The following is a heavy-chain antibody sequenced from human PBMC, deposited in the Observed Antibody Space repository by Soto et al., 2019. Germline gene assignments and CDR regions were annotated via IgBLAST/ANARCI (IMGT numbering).Heavy chain of an antibody. CDR1: GDTITSFS. V-gene: IGHV4-4*07. CDR3: EGESGEDWSYEAY. D-gene: IGHD1-7*01. CDR2: ISTTGNT. J-gene: IGHJ4*02. Sequence: SETLSLTCTVSGDTITSFSWTWIRQSAGKGLEWIGRISTTGNTHYNPSLESRVTMSLDTSKNQFSLKLTSVTAADTAVYYCEGESGEDWSYEAYGCQGTLVTVSS.